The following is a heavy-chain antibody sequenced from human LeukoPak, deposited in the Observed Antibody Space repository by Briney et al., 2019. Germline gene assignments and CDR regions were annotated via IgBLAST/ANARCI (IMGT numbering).Heavy chain of an antibody. D-gene: IGHD1-26*01. Sequence: PSETLSLTCTVSGGSVNSYYWNWIRQPPGKGLEWIGYIYYSGSTNYNPSLKSRVTISIDTSKNQFSLKLNSVTAADTAVYYCARWDSGSYFLDYWGQGTLVTVSS. V-gene: IGHV4-59*02. CDR3: ARWDSGSYFLDY. CDR2: IYYSGST. J-gene: IGHJ4*02. CDR1: GGSVNSYY.